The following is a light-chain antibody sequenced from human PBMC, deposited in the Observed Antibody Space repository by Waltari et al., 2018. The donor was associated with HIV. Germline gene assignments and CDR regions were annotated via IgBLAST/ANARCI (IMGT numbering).Light chain of an antibody. J-gene: IGKJ1*01. CDR3: QQYDAYPWT. CDR1: QSVRKW. V-gene: IGKV1-5*03. CDR2: MAS. Sequence: DIQMTQSPSTLSASVGDRVTITCRASQSVRKWLAWYQQKPGKAPKLLIYMASSLQSGGPSTFSCSGSGTEFTLTVSRLQPDDFATYYCQQYDAYPWTFGQGTKVEVK.